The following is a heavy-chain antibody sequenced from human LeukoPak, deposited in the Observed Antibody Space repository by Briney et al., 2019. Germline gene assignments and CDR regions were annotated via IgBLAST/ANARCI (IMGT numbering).Heavy chain of an antibody. V-gene: IGHV1-18*01. CDR3: ARAGAAVTTHFDY. Sequence: ASVKVSCKASGYTFTDYGISWVRQAPGQGLEWMGWISAFNGNTNYARKLQGRVTMNTDTSTSTAYMELRGLRSDDTAVYYCARAGAAVTTHFDYWGQGTLVTVSS. CDR1: GYTFTDYG. J-gene: IGHJ4*02. D-gene: IGHD4-17*01. CDR2: ISAFNGNT.